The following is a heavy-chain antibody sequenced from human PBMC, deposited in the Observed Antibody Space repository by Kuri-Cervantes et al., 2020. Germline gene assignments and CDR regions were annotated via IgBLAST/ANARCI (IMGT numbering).Heavy chain of an antibody. CDR3: AHSKYYYDSSGYEYYFDY. J-gene: IGHJ4*02. CDR1: GFSLSTSGMR. Sequence: SGPTLVKPTQTLTLTCTFSGFSLSTSGMRVSWIRQPPGKALEWLARIDWDDDKFYSTSLKTRLTISKDTSKNQVVLTMTNMDPVDTATYYCAHSKYYYDSSGYEYYFDYWGQGTLVTVSS. D-gene: IGHD3-22*01. CDR2: IDWDDDK. V-gene: IGHV2-70*04.